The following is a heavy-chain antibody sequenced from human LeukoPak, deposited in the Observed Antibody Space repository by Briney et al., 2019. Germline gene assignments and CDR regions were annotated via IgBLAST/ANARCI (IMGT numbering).Heavy chain of an antibody. CDR3: ARGGGLDV. CDR2: INHNGNVN. V-gene: IGHV3-7*03. CDR1: GFTFSSYW. D-gene: IGHD3-16*01. J-gene: IGHJ6*02. Sequence: GGSLRLSCAASGFTFSSYWMNWAPQAPGKGLEWVASINHNGNVNYYVDSVKGRFTISRDNAKNSLYLQMSNLRAEDTAVYFCARGGGLDVWGQGATVTVSS.